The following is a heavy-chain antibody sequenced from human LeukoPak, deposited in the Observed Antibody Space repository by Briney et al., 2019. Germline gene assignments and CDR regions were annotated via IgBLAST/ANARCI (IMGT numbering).Heavy chain of an antibody. D-gene: IGHD6-13*01. CDR2: ISGGSNYI. J-gene: IGHJ4*02. CDR3: ARGSSSIWYPQAFDY. V-gene: IGHV3-21*01. Sequence: GGSLRLSCAASGFTFSSFSMNWVRQAPGKGLEWISSISGGSNYIYYADSLKGRFTISRDNAKNSLHLQMNSLRAEDTAVYYCARGSSSIWYPQAFDYWGQGTLVTVSS. CDR1: GFTFSSFS.